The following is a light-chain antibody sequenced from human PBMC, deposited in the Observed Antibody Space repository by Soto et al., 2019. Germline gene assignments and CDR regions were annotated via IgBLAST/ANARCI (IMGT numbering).Light chain of an antibody. Sequence: EIVLTQSPGTLSLSPGESATLPCRASQSVSSNYLACYQQTPGLAPRLILYDTSFRTTGIHDSFSGSGSGTDSTLTISRLDPEDFAVYYCQQYGSSPSCGQGTKVDIK. V-gene: IGKV3D-20*01. CDR3: QQYGSSPS. CDR2: DTS. J-gene: IGKJ1*01. CDR1: QSVSSNY.